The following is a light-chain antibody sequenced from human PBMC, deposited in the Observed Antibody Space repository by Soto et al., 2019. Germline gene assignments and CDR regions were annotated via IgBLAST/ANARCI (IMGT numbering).Light chain of an antibody. Sequence: DIQMTQSPSSVSASVGDRVTITCRASQGISSWLAWHQQKPGKAPKLLIYAASSLQSGVPSRFSGSGSGTDFTLTISSLQPEDFAAYYRQQANSFPITFGQGTRPEIK. CDR1: QGISSW. V-gene: IGKV1D-12*01. J-gene: IGKJ5*01. CDR2: AAS. CDR3: QQANSFPIT.